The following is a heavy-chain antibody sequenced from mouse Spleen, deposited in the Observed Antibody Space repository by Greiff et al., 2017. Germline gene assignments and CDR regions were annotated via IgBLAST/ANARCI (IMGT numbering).Heavy chain of an antibody. CDR2: INPNNGGT. Sequence: VQLKESGPELVKPGASVKIPCKASGYTFTDYNMDWVKQSHGKSLEWIGDINPNNGGTIYNQKFKGKATLTVDKSSSTAYMELRSLTSEDTAVYYCARYRYGFDYWGQGTTLTVSS. J-gene: IGHJ2*01. V-gene: IGHV1-18*01. CDR1: GYTFTDYN. D-gene: IGHD2-14*01. CDR3: ARYRYGFDY.